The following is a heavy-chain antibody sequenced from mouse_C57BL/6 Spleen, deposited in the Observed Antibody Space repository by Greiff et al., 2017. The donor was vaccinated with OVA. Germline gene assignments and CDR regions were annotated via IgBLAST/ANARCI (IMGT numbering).Heavy chain of an antibody. CDR2: LDSENGDT. Sequence: VQLQQSGAELVRPGASVKLSCTASGFNIKDDYMHWVKQRPEQGLEWIGWLDSENGDTVYASKFQGKATITADTSSNTAYLQLSSLTSEDTAVYYCTTQTAQATGFAYWGQGTLVTVSA. CDR1: GFNIKDDY. J-gene: IGHJ3*01. V-gene: IGHV14-4*01. D-gene: IGHD3-2*02. CDR3: TTQTAQATGFAY.